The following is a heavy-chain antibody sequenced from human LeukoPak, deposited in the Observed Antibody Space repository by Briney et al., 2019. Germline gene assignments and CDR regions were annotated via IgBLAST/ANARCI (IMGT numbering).Heavy chain of an antibody. CDR2: IYTGGKS. CDR3: ATISDLLYYFDS. V-gene: IGHV3-66*01. Sequence: PGGSLRLSCAASGITVSSNYMSWVRQAPGKGLEWVSLIYTGGKSYYADSVKGRFTLSRDNSKNTVYLQMTSLRVEDTAMYYCATISDLLYYFDSWGQGTLVTVSS. J-gene: IGHJ4*02. CDR1: GITVSSNY.